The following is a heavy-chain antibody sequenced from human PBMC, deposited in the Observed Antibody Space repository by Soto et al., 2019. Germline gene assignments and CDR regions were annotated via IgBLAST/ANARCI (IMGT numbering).Heavy chain of an antibody. D-gene: IGHD1-20*01. V-gene: IGHV3-48*03. Sequence: PGGSLRLSCAASGFTFSSYQMNWVSQAPGKGLERVSYISSHGSTIYYADSVRGRFTISRDNAKNSLYLQMNSLRAEDTAVYYCASGPGIIEYNWKSPGWFDRWGQGTLGTVSS. CDR3: ASGPGIIEYNWKSPGWFDR. CDR1: GFTFSSYQ. CDR2: ISSHGSTI. J-gene: IGHJ5*02.